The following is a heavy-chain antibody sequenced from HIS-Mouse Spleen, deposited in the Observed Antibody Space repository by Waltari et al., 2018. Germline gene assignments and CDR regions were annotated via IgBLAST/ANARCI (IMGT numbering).Heavy chain of an antibody. CDR3: AKDKYSSGWFSNWFDP. D-gene: IGHD6-19*01. Sequence: GFTFSSYAMSWVRQAPGKGLEWVSAISGSGGSTYYADSVKGRFTISRDNSKNTLYLQMNSLRAEDTAVYYCAKDKYSSGWFSNWFDPWGQGTLVTVSS. CDR1: GFTFSSYA. V-gene: IGHV3-23*01. J-gene: IGHJ5*02. CDR2: ISGSGGST.